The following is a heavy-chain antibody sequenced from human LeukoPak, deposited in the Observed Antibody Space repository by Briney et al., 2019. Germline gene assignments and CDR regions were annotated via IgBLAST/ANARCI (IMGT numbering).Heavy chain of an antibody. CDR1: GFTFSSYG. CDR2: ISYDGSNK. J-gene: IGHJ6*02. V-gene: IGHV3-30*03. CDR3: ARAYSMDV. D-gene: IGHD2-21*01. Sequence: GRSLRLSCAASGFTFSSYGMHWVRQAPGKGLEWVAVISYDGSNKYYADSVKGRFTISRDNAKNTLYLQMSSLRAEDTALYYCARAYSMDVWGQGTTVTVSS.